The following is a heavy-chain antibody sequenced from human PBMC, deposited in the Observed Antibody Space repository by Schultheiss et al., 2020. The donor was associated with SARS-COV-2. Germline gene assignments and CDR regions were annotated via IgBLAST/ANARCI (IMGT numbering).Heavy chain of an antibody. D-gene: IGHD4-17*01. CDR2: ISYDGSNK. CDR3: AKAPYGDYYYGMDV. Sequence: GGSLRLSCAASGFTFNSYAMSWVRQAPGKGLEWVAVISYDGSNKYYADSVKGRFTISRDNAKKSIYLQMNSLRAEDTAVYYCAKAPYGDYYYGMDVWGQGTTVTVSS. V-gene: IGHV3-30*04. CDR1: GFTFNSYA. J-gene: IGHJ6*02.